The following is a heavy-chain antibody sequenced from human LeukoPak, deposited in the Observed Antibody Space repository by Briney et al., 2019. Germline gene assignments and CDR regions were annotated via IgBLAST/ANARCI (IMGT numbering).Heavy chain of an antibody. Sequence: EVQLVESGGGLVQPGGSLRLSCAASGFTFSSYWMNWVRQAPGKGLEWVANINQDGSEKYYVDSVKVRFTISRDNGKNSLYLQLNSLRAEDTAVYYCAREGRGEYFDYWGQGTLVTVSS. D-gene: IGHD3-10*01. J-gene: IGHJ4*02. CDR1: GFTFSSYW. V-gene: IGHV3-7*01. CDR2: INQDGSEK. CDR3: AREGRGEYFDY.